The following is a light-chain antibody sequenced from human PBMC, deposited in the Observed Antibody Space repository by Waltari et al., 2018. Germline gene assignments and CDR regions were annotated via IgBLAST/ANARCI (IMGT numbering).Light chain of an antibody. CDR1: RAISNW. CDR3: QHYNSPPYS. CDR2: KAS. Sequence: DIQMTQSPSSLSASVGDRVTITCRASRAISNWLAWYQQKPGKAPNLLIYKASSLATGVSSRFSVSGFGTDFTLIICSLQPEDFATYYCQHYNSPPYSFGQGTKVEIK. V-gene: IGKV1-5*03. J-gene: IGKJ2*03.